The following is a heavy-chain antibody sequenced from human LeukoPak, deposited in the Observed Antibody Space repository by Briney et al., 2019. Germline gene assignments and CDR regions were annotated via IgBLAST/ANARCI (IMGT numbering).Heavy chain of an antibody. CDR3: ARLAGDYYYGMDV. J-gene: IGHJ6*02. D-gene: IGHD6-19*01. V-gene: IGHV4-39*01. Sequence: PSETLSLTCTVSGGSVSSTIYHWGWIRQPPGEGLEWIGNINYSGSTYYNPSLKSRVTISVETSKNQFSLKVNSVTAADTAVYYCARLAGDYYYGMDVWGQGTTVSVSS. CDR1: GGSVSSTIYH. CDR2: INYSGST.